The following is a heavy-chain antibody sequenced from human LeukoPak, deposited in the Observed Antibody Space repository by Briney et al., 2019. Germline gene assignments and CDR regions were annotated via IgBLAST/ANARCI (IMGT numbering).Heavy chain of an antibody. CDR2: IYYSGST. CDR1: GGSISSSSYY. CDR3: ARVARHIVVVTATGFDY. Sequence: SETLSLTCTVSGGSISSSSYYWGWIRQPPGKGLEYIGRIYYSGSTYYNPSLKSRVTISVDTSKNQFSLKLSAVTAADTAVYYCARVARHIVVVTATGFDYWGQGTLVTVSS. V-gene: IGHV4-39*07. J-gene: IGHJ4*02. D-gene: IGHD2-21*02.